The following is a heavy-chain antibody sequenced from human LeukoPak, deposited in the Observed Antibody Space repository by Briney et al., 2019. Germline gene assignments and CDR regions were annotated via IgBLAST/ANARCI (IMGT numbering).Heavy chain of an antibody. J-gene: IGHJ6*03. CDR3: AKHKTQSYYYYYYMDV. V-gene: IGHV3-23*01. Sequence: GGSLRLSCAASGFTFSNYVMSWVRKAPGKGMEWVSTISGSGGGTFYADSVKGRFTISRDNSKNTLYLQMNSLRAEDTATYYCAKHKTQSYYYYYYMDVWGKGTTVTVSS. CDR2: ISGSGGGT. CDR1: GFTFSNYV.